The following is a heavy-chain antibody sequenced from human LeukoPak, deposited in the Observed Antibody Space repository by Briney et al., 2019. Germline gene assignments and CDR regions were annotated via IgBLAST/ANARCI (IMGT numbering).Heavy chain of an antibody. CDR2: IHYSGST. V-gene: IGHV4-59*01. CDR3: ARTRYYDILTGHQPFDY. J-gene: IGHJ4*02. Sequence: SETLSLTCTGPGGSISSYYWSWIRQPPGEGLEWLGYIHYSGSTNYNPSLKSRVTISVDTSKNQFSLKLSSVTAADTAVYYCARTRYYDILTGHQPFDYWGQGTLVTVSS. D-gene: IGHD3-9*01. CDR1: GGSISSYY.